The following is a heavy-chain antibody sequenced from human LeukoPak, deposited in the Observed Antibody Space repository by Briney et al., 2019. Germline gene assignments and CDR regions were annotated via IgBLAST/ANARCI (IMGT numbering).Heavy chain of an antibody. D-gene: IGHD3-9*01. CDR1: GFTFSSYW. CDR3: AREHYDILTGHFDY. V-gene: IGHV3-74*01. Sequence: GGSLRLSCAASGFTFSSYWMHWVRQAPGKGLVWVSRINSDGSSTSYADSAKGRFTISRDNAKNTLYLQMNSLRAEDTAVYYCAREHYDILTGHFDYWGQGTLVTVSS. J-gene: IGHJ4*02. CDR2: INSDGSST.